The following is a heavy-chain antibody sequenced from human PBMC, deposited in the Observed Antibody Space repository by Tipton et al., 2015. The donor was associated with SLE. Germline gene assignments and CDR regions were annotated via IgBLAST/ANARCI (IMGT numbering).Heavy chain of an antibody. Sequence: LRLSCTVSGYSISSGYYWGWIRQPPGKGLEWIGSIYHSGSTYYNPSLKSRVTISVDTSKNQFSLKLSSVTAADTAVYYCARAGRAWNLFDYWGQGTLVTASS. V-gene: IGHV4-38-2*02. D-gene: IGHD1-1*01. J-gene: IGHJ4*02. CDR2: IYHSGST. CDR3: ARAGRAWNLFDY. CDR1: GYSISSGYY.